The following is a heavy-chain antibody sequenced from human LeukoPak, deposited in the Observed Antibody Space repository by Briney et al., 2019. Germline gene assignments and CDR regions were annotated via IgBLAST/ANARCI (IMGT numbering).Heavy chain of an antibody. D-gene: IGHD2-2*01. CDR1: GYTFTSYY. J-gene: IGHJ4*02. Sequence: ASVKVSCKESGYTFTSYYMHWVRQAPGQGPEWMGIINPSGGSTSYAQKFQGRVTMTRDTSTSTVYMELSSLRSEDTAVYYCAREWWGYCSSTSCHGNDYWGQGTLVTVSS. CDR2: INPSGGST. V-gene: IGHV1-46*01. CDR3: AREWWGYCSSTSCHGNDY.